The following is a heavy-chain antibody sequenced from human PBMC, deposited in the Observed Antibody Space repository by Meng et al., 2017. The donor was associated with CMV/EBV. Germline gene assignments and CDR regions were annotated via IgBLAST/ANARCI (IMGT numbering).Heavy chain of an antibody. CDR2: ISYDGSNK. CDR1: GFTFSSYA. D-gene: IGHD1-7*01. V-gene: IGHV3-30*04. CDR3: ARVGWTGTTGGY. J-gene: IGHJ4*02. Sequence: GGSLRLSFAASGFTFSSYAMHWVRQAPGKGLEWVAVISYDGSNKYYADSVKGRFTISRDNSKNTLYLQMNSLRAEDTAVYYCARVGWTGTTGGYWGQGTLVTVSS.